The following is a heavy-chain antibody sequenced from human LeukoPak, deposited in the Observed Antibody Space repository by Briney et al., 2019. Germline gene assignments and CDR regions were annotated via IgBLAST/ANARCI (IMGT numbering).Heavy chain of an antibody. CDR1: GVSISSSSYY. CDR3: ARSFSSYSSSSGWFDP. CDR2: VYYSGSN. D-gene: IGHD6-6*01. J-gene: IGHJ5*02. Sequence: PSETLSLTCTVSGVSISSSSYYWGWIRQRPGTGLEWIGSVYYSGSNYYNPSLKSRVTISVDTSKKQFSLKLSSVPAADTAVYYCARSFSSYSSSSGWFDPWGQGTLVTVSS. V-gene: IGHV4-39*01.